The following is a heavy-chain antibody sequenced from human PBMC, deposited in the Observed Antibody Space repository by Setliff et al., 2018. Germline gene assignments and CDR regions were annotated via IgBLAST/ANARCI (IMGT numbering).Heavy chain of an antibody. Sequence: GASVKVSCKASGYNFPGYYLHWVRQAPGQGLEWMGWISPHTGNTQYAQNFQGRVTMTRDTSITAAYMELSSLRSNDTAAYYCARVFFGVNDGLYHYFNMDIWGKGTTVTVSS. CDR2: ISPHTGNT. J-gene: IGHJ6*03. CDR3: ARVFFGVNDGLYHYFNMDI. V-gene: IGHV1-2*02. D-gene: IGHD3-10*01. CDR1: GYNFPGYY.